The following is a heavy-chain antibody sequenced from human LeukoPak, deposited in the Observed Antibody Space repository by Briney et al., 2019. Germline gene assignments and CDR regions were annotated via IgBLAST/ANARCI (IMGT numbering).Heavy chain of an antibody. CDR1: GGSISSYY. CDR2: IFYSGRT. Sequence: SETLSLTCTVSGGSISSYYWNWIRQPPGKGLEYIGYIFYSGRTNYNPSLKSRVTISLDTSKNQFSLKLSSVTAADTAVYYCARASDSIVHWFDPWGQGTLVTVSS. D-gene: IGHD2-15*01. J-gene: IGHJ5*02. V-gene: IGHV4-59*08. CDR3: ARASDSIVHWFDP.